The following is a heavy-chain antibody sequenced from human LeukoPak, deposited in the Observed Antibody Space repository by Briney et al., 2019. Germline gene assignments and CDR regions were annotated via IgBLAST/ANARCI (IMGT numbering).Heavy chain of an antibody. V-gene: IGHV3-66*01. CDR1: EFSVGSNY. CDR3: ARDSSKRDAFDI. CDR2: IYSGGST. Sequence: GGSLRLSCAASEFSVGSNYMTWVRQAPGKGLEWVSLIYSGGSTYYADSVKGRFTISRDNSKNTLYLQMNSLRAEDTAVYYCARDSSKRDAFDIWGQGTMVTVSS. J-gene: IGHJ3*02.